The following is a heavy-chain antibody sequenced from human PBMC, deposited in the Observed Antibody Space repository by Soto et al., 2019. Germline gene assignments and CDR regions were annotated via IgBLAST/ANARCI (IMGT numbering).Heavy chain of an antibody. D-gene: IGHD2-21*01. CDR3: AKYGWWLVHVHHYGMDV. J-gene: IGHJ6*02. CDR1: GFTFSSYA. V-gene: IGHV3-23*01. CDR2: ISGSGGST. Sequence: GGSLRLSCAASGFTFSSYAMSWVRQAPGKGLEWVSAISGSGGSTYYADSVKGRFTISRDNSKNTLYLQMNSLRAEDTAVYYCAKYGWWLVHVHHYGMDVWGQGTTVIVSS.